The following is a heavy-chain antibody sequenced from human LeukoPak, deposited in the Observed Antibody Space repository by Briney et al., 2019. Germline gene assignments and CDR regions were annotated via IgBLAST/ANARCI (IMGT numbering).Heavy chain of an antibody. CDR3: ARGRPSTFDY. CDR2: ICTAGDT. V-gene: IGHV3-13*04. Sequence: PGGSLRLSCAASGFTFSDYDMHWVRQVTGKGLEWVSAICTAGDTYYPGSVTGRFTISRENAKNSLFLQMNSLRAGDTAVYYCARGRPSTFDYWGQGTLVTVSS. J-gene: IGHJ4*02. CDR1: GFTFSDYD.